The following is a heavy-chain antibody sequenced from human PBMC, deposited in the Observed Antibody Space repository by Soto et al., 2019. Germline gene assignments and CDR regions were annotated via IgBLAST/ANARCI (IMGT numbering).Heavy chain of an antibody. CDR2: MQPSTGRT. D-gene: IGHD1-26*01. J-gene: IGHJ4*02. Sequence: ASVQVSFKASGYSFTSLDINWVRQTAGQGLEWMGWMQPSTGRTGYAQKFQGRVTMTRDTSINTAYMELTTLTSDDTAFYYCARGVSAGVDYWGQGTLVTVS. V-gene: IGHV1-8*01. CDR1: GYSFTSLD. CDR3: ARGVSAGVDY.